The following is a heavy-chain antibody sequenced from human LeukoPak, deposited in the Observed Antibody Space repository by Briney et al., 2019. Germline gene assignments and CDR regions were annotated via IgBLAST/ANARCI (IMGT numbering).Heavy chain of an antibody. CDR1: GGSISSGGYY. J-gene: IGHJ4*02. CDR3: ARDYRVVGMDTAMGQLGY. D-gene: IGHD5-18*01. Sequence: SETLSLTCTVSGGSISSGGYYWSWIRQPPGKGLEWIGYIYHSGSTYYNPSLKSRVTISVDRSKNQFSLKLSSVTAADTAVYYCARDYRVVGMDTAMGQLGYWGQGTLVTVSS. V-gene: IGHV4-30-2*01. CDR2: IYHSGST.